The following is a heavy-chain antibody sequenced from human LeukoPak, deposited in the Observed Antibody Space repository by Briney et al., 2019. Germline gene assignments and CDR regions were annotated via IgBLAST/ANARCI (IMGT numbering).Heavy chain of an antibody. Sequence: GGSLRLSCAASGFTFSSYWMSWVRQAPGKGLEWVSAISGSGNTTYFGDSVTGRFTISRDSPKNTVYLQMNSLSAEDTAVYYCAKGPAPYCSGGSCYSPHWYFDLWGRGTLVTVSS. D-gene: IGHD2-15*01. CDR1: GFTFSSYW. CDR3: AKGPAPYCSGGSCYSPHWYFDL. J-gene: IGHJ2*01. V-gene: IGHV3-23*01. CDR2: ISGSGNTT.